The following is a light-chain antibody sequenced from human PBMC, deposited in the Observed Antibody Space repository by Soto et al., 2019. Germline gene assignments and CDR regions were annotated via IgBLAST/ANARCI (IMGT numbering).Light chain of an antibody. J-gene: IGKJ5*01. CDR2: ASS. V-gene: IGKV1-39*01. Sequence: DPQMTQSRSSLHGSVGDRVTISCRASQSISNYLNWYHQKPGKAPKLLIYASSSLQSGVPSRFSGSGSGTDFTLTISSLQPEDFATYYCQQSYTSPPTFGQGTRLEIK. CDR1: QSISNY. CDR3: QQSYTSPPT.